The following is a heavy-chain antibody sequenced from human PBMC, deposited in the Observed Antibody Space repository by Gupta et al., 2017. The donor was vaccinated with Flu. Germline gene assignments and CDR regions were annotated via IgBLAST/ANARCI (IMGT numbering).Heavy chain of an antibody. Sequence: QVQLVESGGGVVQPGRSLRLSCAASGFTFSSYGMHWVRQAPGKGLEWVAVIWYDGSNKYYADSVKGRFTISRDNSKNTLYLQMNSLRAEDTAVYYCARGYSYGSSYFDYWGQGTLVTVSS. CDR1: GFTFSSYG. D-gene: IGHD5-18*01. CDR2: IWYDGSNK. V-gene: IGHV3-33*01. J-gene: IGHJ4*02. CDR3: ARGYSYGSSYFDY.